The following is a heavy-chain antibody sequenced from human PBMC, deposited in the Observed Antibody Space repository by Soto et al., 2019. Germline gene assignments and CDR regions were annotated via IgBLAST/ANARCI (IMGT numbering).Heavy chain of an antibody. CDR3: ARHVHYCRDRSHCAYGMDA. D-gene: IGHD2-15*01. CDR2: IYYIGST. Sequence: QVQLQESGPGLVKPSETLSLTCTVSGGSISSYSWSWIRQPPGQGLVWIGYIYYIGSTNYNPSLKDRVSLSVDPSKNQFPLKLSSVPAAATAVYYCARHVHYCRDRSHCAYGMDAWGQGTTVTVSS. J-gene: IGHJ6*02. V-gene: IGHV4-59*08. CDR1: GGSISSYS.